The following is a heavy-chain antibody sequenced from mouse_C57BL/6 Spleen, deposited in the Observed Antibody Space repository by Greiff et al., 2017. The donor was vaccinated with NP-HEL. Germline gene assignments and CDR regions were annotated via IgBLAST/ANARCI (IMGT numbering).Heavy chain of an antibody. D-gene: IGHD1-1*01. Sequence: QVQLQQPGAELVKPGASVKMSCKASGYTFTSYWITWVKQRPGQGLAWIGDIYPGSGSTNYNEKFKSKATLTVDTSSSTAYMQLSSLTSEDSAVYYCAREEDYYGSVAYWGQGTLVTVSA. CDR1: GYTFTSYW. CDR3: AREEDYYGSVAY. V-gene: IGHV1-55*01. J-gene: IGHJ3*01. CDR2: IYPGSGST.